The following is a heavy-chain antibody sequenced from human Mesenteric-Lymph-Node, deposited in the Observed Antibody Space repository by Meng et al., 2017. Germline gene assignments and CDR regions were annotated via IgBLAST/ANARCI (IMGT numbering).Heavy chain of an antibody. CDR1: GDSVSSNSAA. V-gene: IGHV6-1*01. J-gene: IGHJ4*02. D-gene: IGHD4-17*01. Sequence: QVQLKQSGPGLVKPSQTLSLTCAISGDSVSSNSAAWNWIRQSPSRGLEWLGRTYYRSKYYNDYALSVKSRITINPDTSKNQFSLKLSSVTAADTAVYYCARGPTTYFDYWGQGTLVTVSS. CDR3: ARGPTTYFDY. CDR2: TYYRSKYYN.